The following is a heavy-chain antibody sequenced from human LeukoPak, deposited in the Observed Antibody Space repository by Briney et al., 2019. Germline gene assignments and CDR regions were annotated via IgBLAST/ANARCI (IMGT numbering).Heavy chain of an antibody. V-gene: IGHV1-24*01. CDR2: FDPEDGET. J-gene: IGHJ4*02. D-gene: IGHD6-19*01. CDR1: GYTLTELS. CDR3: VPAPPVAAPYYFDY. Sequence: ASVKVSCKVSGYTLTELSMHWVRQAPGKGLEWMGGFDPEDGETIYAQKFQGRVTMTRDTSISTAYMELSRLRSDDTAVYYCVPAPPVAAPYYFDYWGQGTLVTVSS.